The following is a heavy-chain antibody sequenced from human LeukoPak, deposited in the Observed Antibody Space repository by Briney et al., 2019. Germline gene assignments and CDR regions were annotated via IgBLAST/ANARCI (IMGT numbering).Heavy chain of an antibody. J-gene: IGHJ4*02. Sequence: GGSLRLSCAASGFTFSNYWMHWVRQAPGKGLVWVSRINSDGSSTTYADSVKGRFTISRDNGQNTLYLQMNSLRAEDTAVYYCAREGRRYSYAFEYWRQGTLVSVS. V-gene: IGHV3-74*01. CDR1: GFTFSNYW. CDR3: AREGRRYSYAFEY. D-gene: IGHD5-18*01. CDR2: INSDGSST.